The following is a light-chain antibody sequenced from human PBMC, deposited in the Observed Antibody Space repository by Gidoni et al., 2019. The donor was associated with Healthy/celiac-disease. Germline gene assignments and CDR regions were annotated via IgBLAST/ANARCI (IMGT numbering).Light chain of an antibody. V-gene: IGKV3-20*01. Sequence: EIVLTQSPGTLSLSPGERATLSCRASQSVSSSYLDWYQQKPGQAPRLLIYGASSRTTGIPDRFSGSGSGTDFTRTISRLEPEDFAVYYCQQYGSSPLTFGQGTKVEIK. CDR3: QQYGSSPLT. CDR1: QSVSSSY. J-gene: IGKJ1*01. CDR2: GAS.